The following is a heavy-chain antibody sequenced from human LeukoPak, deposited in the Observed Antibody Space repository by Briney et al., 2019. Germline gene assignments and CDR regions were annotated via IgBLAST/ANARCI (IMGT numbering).Heavy chain of an antibody. D-gene: IGHD2-2*01. J-gene: IGHJ3*01. CDR3: TSRYCTTTNCLSFDF. Sequence: PGGSLRLSCAASGFSFSTYSMNWVRQAPGKGLEWVSSISSSSSAHIIYADSVKGRFSISRDNARNSLYLQMNSLRVEDTAVYYCTSRYCTTTNCLSFDFWGQGTLVTVSS. CDR2: ISSSSSAHI. V-gene: IGHV3-21*01. CDR1: GFSFSTYS.